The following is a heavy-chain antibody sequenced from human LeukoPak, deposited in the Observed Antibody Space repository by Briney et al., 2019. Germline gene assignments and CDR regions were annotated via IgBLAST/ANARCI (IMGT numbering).Heavy chain of an antibody. V-gene: IGHV4-4*07. Sequence: SETLSLTCTVSGGSISSYYWSWIRQPAGRGLEWIGRIYTSGSTNYNPSLKSRVTMSVDTSKNQFSLKLSSVTAADTAVYYCARDSSYCSSTNCYLRGVGYYYYGMDVWGQGTTVTVSS. CDR1: GGSISSYY. CDR2: IYTSGST. J-gene: IGHJ6*02. D-gene: IGHD2-2*01. CDR3: ARDSSYCSSTNCYLRGVGYYYYGMDV.